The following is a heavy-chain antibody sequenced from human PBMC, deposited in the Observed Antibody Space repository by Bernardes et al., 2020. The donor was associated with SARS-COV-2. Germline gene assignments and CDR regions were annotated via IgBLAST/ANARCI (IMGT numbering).Heavy chain of an antibody. CDR3: ARDRVSLEGFDY. V-gene: IGHV4-39*07. CDR2: IYYSGST. Sequence: SETLSLTCTVSGGSISSSSYYWGWLRQPPGKGLEWIGSIYYSGSTYYNPSLKSRVTISVDTSKNQFSLKLSSVTAADTAVYYCARDRVSLEGFDYWGQGTLVTVSS. CDR1: GGSISSSSYY. D-gene: IGHD3-3*01. J-gene: IGHJ4*02.